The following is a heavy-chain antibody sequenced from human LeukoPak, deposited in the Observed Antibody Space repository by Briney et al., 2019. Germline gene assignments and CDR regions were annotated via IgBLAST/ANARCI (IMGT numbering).Heavy chain of an antibody. CDR1: GYTFTSYD. CDR2: MNPNSGNT. J-gene: IGHJ4*02. D-gene: IGHD1-26*01. Sequence: GASVKVSCKASGYTFTSYDINWVRQAAGQGLEWMGWMNPNSGNTGYAQKLQGRVTMTRDTSISATYMELRTLTSDDTAVYYCARGTRGSYSSIHDWGQGTLVTVSS. V-gene: IGHV1-8*01. CDR3: ARGTRGSYSSIHD.